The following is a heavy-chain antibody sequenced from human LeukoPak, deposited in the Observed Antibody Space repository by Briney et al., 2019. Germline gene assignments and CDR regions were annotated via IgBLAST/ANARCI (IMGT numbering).Heavy chain of an antibody. V-gene: IGHV1-24*01. Sequence: ASVKVSCKVSGYTLTELSMHWVRQAPGKGLEWMGGFDPENGETIYAQKFQGRVTMTEDTSTDTAYMELSSLRSEDTAVYYCATAVSGSGSYYPDAFDIWGQGTMVTVSS. CDR3: ATAVSGSGSYYPDAFDI. D-gene: IGHD3-10*01. CDR2: FDPENGET. J-gene: IGHJ3*02. CDR1: GYTLTELS.